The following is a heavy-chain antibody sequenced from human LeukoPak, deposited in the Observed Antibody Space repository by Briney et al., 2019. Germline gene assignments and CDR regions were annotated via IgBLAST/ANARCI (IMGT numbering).Heavy chain of an antibody. Sequence: SETLSLTCTVSGGSISSYYWSWIRQSAGKGLEWIGRIYASGTTRYNPSLNSRVTMSVDTSKNQFSLKLSSVTAADTAVYFCARGLAAAYDYNWFDPWGQGTLVTVSS. CDR1: GGSISSYY. D-gene: IGHD5-12*01. J-gene: IGHJ5*02. V-gene: IGHV4-4*07. CDR3: ARGLAAAYDYNWFDP. CDR2: IYASGTT.